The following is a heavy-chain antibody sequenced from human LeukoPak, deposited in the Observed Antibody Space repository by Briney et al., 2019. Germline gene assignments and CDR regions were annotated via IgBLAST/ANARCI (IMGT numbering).Heavy chain of an antibody. J-gene: IGHJ4*02. Sequence: GGSLRLSCAASGFTFSRYWMHWVRQAPGKGLVWLSRINTEGGSTNYADSVKGRFTISRDNAKNTLYLQLNSLRADDTAVYYCARGAAPDLYYSDYWAQGTLVTVSS. V-gene: IGHV3-74*01. CDR3: ARGAAPDLYYSDY. D-gene: IGHD6-13*01. CDR1: GFTFSRYW. CDR2: INTEGGST.